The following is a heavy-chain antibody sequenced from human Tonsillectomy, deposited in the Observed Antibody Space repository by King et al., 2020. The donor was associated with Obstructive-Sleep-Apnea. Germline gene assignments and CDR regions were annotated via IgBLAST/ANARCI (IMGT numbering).Heavy chain of an antibody. CDR1: GFTFTSYG. CDR3: ARDLPSYPGWFDA. J-gene: IGHJ5*02. Sequence: QLVQSGPEVKKPGASVMVSCKAYGFTFTSYGITWVRQAPGQGLEWMGWMSAHNGDIKYAQRVQGRVTMSTDTSTSTAYMELRSLRSDDTAVYYCARDLPSYPGWFDAWGQGTLVSVSS. V-gene: IGHV1-18*01. CDR2: MSAHNGDI.